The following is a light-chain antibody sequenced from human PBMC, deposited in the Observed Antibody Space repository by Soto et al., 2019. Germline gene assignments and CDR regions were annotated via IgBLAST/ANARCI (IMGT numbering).Light chain of an antibody. CDR3: QQYGNSPPYS. J-gene: IGKJ2*03. V-gene: IGKV3-20*01. CDR2: GAS. CDR1: QSVSRSH. Sequence: EIVLTQSPGTLSLSPGERATLSCRASQSVSRSHLAWYQQKPGQAPRLLIYGASSRATGIADRFSGSGSGTDFTLTISRREPADVAVYYCQQYGNSPPYSFGQGTKLEIK.